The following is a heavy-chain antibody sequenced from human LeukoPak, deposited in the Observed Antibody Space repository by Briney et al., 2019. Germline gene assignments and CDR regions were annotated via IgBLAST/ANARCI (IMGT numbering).Heavy chain of an antibody. J-gene: IGHJ4*02. CDR2: ISGSGDNT. Sequence: GRSLRLSCAASGFTFSSYAMSWVRQAPGKGLEWVSAISGSGDNTYYADSVRGRFTISRDNSKTTLYLQMNSLRAEDTAVYYCAKGRQWELPFDYWGQGTLVTVSS. CDR3: AKGRQWELPFDY. V-gene: IGHV3-23*01. D-gene: IGHD1-26*01. CDR1: GFTFSSYA.